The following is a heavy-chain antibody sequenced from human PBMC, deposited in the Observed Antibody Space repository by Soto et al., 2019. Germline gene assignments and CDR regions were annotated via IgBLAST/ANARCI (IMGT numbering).Heavy chain of an antibody. D-gene: IGHD2-2*01. Sequence: PSETLSLTCTVSGGSISSSSCYRSWIRQHPGKGLEWIGYIYYSGSTYYNPSLKSRVTISVDTSKNQFSLKLSSVTAADTAVYYCARSSTSANYFDYWGQGTLATVSS. CDR2: IYYSGST. CDR3: ARSSTSANYFDY. V-gene: IGHV4-31*03. J-gene: IGHJ4*02. CDR1: GGSISSSSCY.